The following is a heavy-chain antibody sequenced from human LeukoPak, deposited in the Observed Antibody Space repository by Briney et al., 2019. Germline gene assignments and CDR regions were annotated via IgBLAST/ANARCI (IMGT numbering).Heavy chain of an antibody. CDR1: GGSMKSYY. CDR3: AREANSGWFDP. V-gene: IGHV4-59*01. J-gene: IGHJ5*02. Sequence: SETLSLTCTVSGGSMKSYYWSWIRQPPGRGLEWVGYIYYRGSTSYNPSLKSRVTISLDMSKNQFSLKLTSVTPADTAIYYCAREANSGWFDPWGQGTLVIVSS. CDR2: IYYRGST. D-gene: IGHD3-10*01.